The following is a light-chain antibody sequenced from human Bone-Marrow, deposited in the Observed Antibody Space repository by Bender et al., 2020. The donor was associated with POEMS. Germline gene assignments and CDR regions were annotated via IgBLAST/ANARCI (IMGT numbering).Light chain of an antibody. CDR2: INN. Sequence: QSVLTQPPSASGTPGQRVTISCSGSSSNIGTNPVNWYQQLPGTAPKLLIYINNQRPSGVPNRFSGSKSGNTASLTVSGLQAEDEADYYCSSYAGSNGWVFGGGTKLTVL. CDR1: SSNIGTNP. J-gene: IGLJ2*01. CDR3: SSYAGSNGWV. V-gene: IGLV1-44*01.